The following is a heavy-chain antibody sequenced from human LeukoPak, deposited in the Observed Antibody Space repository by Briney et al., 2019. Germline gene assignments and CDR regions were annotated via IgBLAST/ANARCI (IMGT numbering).Heavy chain of an antibody. CDR2: IWYDGSSK. CDR3: ARDHDYGGNSPFDY. CDR1: GFTFSSYG. J-gene: IGHJ4*02. D-gene: IGHD4-23*01. V-gene: IGHV3-33*01. Sequence: GGSLRLSCAASGFTFSSYGMHWVRQAPGKGLEWVAVIWYDGSSKYYADSVKGRFTISRDNSKNTLYLQMNSLRAEDTAVYYCARDHDYGGNSPFDYWGQGTLVTVSS.